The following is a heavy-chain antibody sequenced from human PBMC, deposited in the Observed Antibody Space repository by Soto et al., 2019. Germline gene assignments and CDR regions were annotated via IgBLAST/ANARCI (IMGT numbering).Heavy chain of an antibody. CDR1: GYTFTSYD. D-gene: IGHD3-3*01. CDR3: ARGEQLRFLEWLLPSTYYFDY. V-gene: IGHV1-8*01. CDR2: MNPSNGNT. Sequence: ASVKVSCKASGYTFTSYDINWVRQAPGQGLEWMGWMNPSNGNTASAQQFQGRVTMTRNTSISTAYMELSSLRSEDTAMYYCARGEQLRFLEWLLPSTYYFDYWGQGTLVTVSS. J-gene: IGHJ4*02.